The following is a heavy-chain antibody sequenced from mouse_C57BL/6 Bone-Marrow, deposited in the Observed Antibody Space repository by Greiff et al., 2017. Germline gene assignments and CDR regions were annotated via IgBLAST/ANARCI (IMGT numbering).Heavy chain of an antibody. CDR1: GYTFTDYN. Sequence: EVQLQQSGPELVKPGASVKMSCKASGYTFTDYNMHWVKQSHGKSLEWIGYINPNNGGTSYNQKFKGKATLTVNKSSSTAYMELRSLTSEDSAVYHCARGVLRPYYFDYWGQGTTLTVSS. J-gene: IGHJ2*01. V-gene: IGHV1-22*01. CDR3: ARGVLRPYYFDY. CDR2: INPNNGGT. D-gene: IGHD1-1*01.